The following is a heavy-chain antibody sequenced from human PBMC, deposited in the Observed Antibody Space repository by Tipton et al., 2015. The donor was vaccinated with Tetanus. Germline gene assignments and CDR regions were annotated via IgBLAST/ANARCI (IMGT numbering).Heavy chain of an antibody. CDR3: ARYVATCTIGY. J-gene: IGHJ4*02. Sequence: SLRLSCVGSGFRFSGYYMTWIRQSPGKGLEWVSYDSPSGTNAQYGESVKGRFTVSRDNAKKSLFLQMSSLRADDTAVYYCARYVATCTIGYWGQGSLVTVSS. CDR1: GFRFSGYY. D-gene: IGHD2-2*01. V-gene: IGHV3-11*01. CDR2: DSPSGTNA.